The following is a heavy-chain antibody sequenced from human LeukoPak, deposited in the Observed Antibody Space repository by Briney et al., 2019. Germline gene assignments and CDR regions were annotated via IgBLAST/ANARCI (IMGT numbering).Heavy chain of an antibody. CDR1: GGTFSSYA. Sequence: SVKVSCKASGGTFSSYAISWVRQAPGQGLEWMGGIIPIFGTANYAQKFQGRVTITTDESTSTAYMELSSLRSEDTAVYYCHYYGSGSSPYYFDYWGQGTLVTVSS. CDR2: IIPIFGTA. J-gene: IGHJ4*02. CDR3: HYYGSGSSPYYFDY. D-gene: IGHD3-10*01. V-gene: IGHV1-69*05.